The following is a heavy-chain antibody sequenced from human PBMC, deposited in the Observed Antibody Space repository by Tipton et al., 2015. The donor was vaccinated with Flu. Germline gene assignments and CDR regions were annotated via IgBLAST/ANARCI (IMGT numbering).Heavy chain of an antibody. J-gene: IGHJ4*02. D-gene: IGHD3-9*01. CDR3: ARILRYFDWLLESPGY. V-gene: IGHV3-30*01. CDR2: ISYDGSNK. Sequence: LSLTCAASGFTFNSYSLHWVRQAPGKGLEWLAVISYDGSNKQYADSVKGRFTISRDNSKNTVYLQMNSLRAEDTAVYYCARILRYFDWLLESPGYWGQGTLVTVSS. CDR1: GFTFNSYS.